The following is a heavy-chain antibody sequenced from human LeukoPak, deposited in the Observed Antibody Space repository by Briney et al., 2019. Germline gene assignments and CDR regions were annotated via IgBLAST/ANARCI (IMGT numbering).Heavy chain of an antibody. Sequence: GGSLRLSCAASGFTFSSYWMSWVRQAPGKGLEWVAHLSQDGSEKYYVDSVKGRFTISRDNARNSLYLQMNSLRAEDTAIYYCTRGHPLPAAIWGQGTLVTVSS. D-gene: IGHD2-2*01. CDR2: LSQDGSEK. CDR1: GFTFSSYW. J-gene: IGHJ4*02. V-gene: IGHV3-7*03. CDR3: TRGHPLPAAI.